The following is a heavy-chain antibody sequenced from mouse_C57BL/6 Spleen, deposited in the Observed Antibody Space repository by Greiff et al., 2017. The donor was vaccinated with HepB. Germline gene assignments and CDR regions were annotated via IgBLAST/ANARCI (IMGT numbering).Heavy chain of an antibody. CDR1: GYSFTGYY. Sequence: VQLKESGPELVKPGASVKISCKASGYSFTGYYMHWVKQSHGNILDWIGYIYPYNGVSSYNQKFKGKATLTVDKSSSTAYMELRSLTSEDSAVYYCSQTAQATPAWFAYWGQGTLVTVSA. D-gene: IGHD3-2*02. J-gene: IGHJ3*01. CDR3: SQTAQATPAWFAY. CDR2: IYPYNGVS. V-gene: IGHV1-31*01.